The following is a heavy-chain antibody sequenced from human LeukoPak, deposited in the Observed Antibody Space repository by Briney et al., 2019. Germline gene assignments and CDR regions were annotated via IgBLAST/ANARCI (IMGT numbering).Heavy chain of an antibody. V-gene: IGHV3-49*04. CDR2: IRSKAYGGTT. CDR1: GFTFGDYA. J-gene: IGHJ4*02. Sequence: GGSLRLSCTASGFTFGDYAMNWVRQAPGKGLEWVGLIRSKAYGGTTEYAASVKGRFTISRDDSKSIAYLQMNSLKTEDTALYYCARGESGYDFGYWGQGTPVTVSS. CDR3: ARGESGYDFGY. D-gene: IGHD5-12*01.